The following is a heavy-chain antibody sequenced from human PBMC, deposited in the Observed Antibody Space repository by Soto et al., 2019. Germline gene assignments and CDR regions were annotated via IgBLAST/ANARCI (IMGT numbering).Heavy chain of an antibody. CDR3: ARLGSFGGSIVFFDS. V-gene: IGHV4-39*01. D-gene: IGHD3-16*01. Sequence: SETLSLTCTVSGGSISSSSYYWGWIRQPPGKGLEWIGSIYYSGNTYYNPSLKSRVTISVDTAKNQFSLKLSSVTAADTAVYYCARLGSFGGSIVFFDSWGQGNPVTVSS. CDR1: GGSISSSSYY. CDR2: IYYSGNT. J-gene: IGHJ4*02.